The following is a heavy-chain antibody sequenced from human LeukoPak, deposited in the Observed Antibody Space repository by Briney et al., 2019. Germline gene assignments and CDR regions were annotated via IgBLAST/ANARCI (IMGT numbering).Heavy chain of an antibody. J-gene: IGHJ4*02. V-gene: IGHV3-30*02. Sequence: GGSLRLSCAASGFTFSSYGMHWVRQAPGKGLEWVAFIRYDGSNKYYADSVKGRFTISRDNSKNTLYLQMNSLTAEDTAVYYCAKTYCGGDCYGGYFDYWGQGTLVTVSS. CDR3: AKTYCGGDCYGGYFDY. CDR2: IRYDGSNK. CDR1: GFTFSSYG. D-gene: IGHD2-21*02.